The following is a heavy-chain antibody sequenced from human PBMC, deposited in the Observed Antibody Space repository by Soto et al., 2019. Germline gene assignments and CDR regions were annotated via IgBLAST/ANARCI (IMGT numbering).Heavy chain of an antibody. Sequence: PSETLSLTCTVSGGSISSSSYYWGWIRQPPGKGLEWIGSIYYSGSTYYNPSLKSRVTISVDTSKNHFSLKLSSVTAADTAVYYCARLLIRGSGSYPRYYYYYYGMDVWGQGTTVTVSS. J-gene: IGHJ6*02. CDR1: GGSISSSSYY. CDR2: IYYSGST. D-gene: IGHD3-10*01. V-gene: IGHV4-39*01. CDR3: ARLLIRGSGSYPRYYYYYYGMDV.